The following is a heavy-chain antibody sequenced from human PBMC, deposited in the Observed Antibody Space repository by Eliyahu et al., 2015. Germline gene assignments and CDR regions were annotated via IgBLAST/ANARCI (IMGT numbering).Heavy chain of an antibody. V-gene: IGHV3-30*01. D-gene: IGHD2-15*01. CDR3: ARGRYNTGSPAATGPFVY. CDR2: ISFDGSNK. J-gene: IGHJ4*02. Sequence: QVQLVESGGGVVQPGRSLRLXCAXXGXXFXGXALHWVRQAPGKGLEWVAVISFDGSNKYSADSVKGRFTISRNNSNNTLYLQMNSLRAEDTAVYYCARGRYNTGSPAATGPFVYWGQGTLVTVSS. CDR1: GXXFXGXA.